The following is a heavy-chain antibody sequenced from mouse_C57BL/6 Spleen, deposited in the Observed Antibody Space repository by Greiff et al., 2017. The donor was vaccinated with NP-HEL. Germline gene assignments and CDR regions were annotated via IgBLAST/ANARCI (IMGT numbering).Heavy chain of an antibody. CDR3: ARDRGGSSYYYAMDY. D-gene: IGHD1-1*01. CDR1: GFTFSSYA. CDR2: ISDGGSYT. J-gene: IGHJ4*01. Sequence: VQLKESGGGLVKPGGSLKLSCAASGFTFSSYAMSWVRQTPEKRLEWVATISDGGSYTYYPDNVKGRFTISRDNAKNNLYLQMSHLKSEDTAMYYCARDRGGSSYYYAMDYWGQGTSVTVSS. V-gene: IGHV5-4*01.